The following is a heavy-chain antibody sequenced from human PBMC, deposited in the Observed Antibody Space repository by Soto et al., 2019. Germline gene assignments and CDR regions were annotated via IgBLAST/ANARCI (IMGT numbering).Heavy chain of an antibody. CDR2: IYYSGST. D-gene: IGHD3-22*01. CDR3: ARVPYYYDSSGSDY. CDR1: GGSVSSGSYY. V-gene: IGHV4-61*01. Sequence: SETLSLTCTVSGGSVSSGSYYWSWIRQPPGKGLEWIGYIYYSGSTNYNPSLKSRVTISVDTSKNQFSLKLSSVTAADTAVYYCARVPYYYDSSGSDYWGQGTLVTVSS. J-gene: IGHJ4*02.